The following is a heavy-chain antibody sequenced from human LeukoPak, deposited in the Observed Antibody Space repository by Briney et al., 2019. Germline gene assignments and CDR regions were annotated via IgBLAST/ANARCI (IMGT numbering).Heavy chain of an antibody. V-gene: IGHV4-61*02. J-gene: IGHJ6*03. D-gene: IGHD6-19*01. CDR3: ARAGSSGWYEDYYYYMDV. Sequence: SETLSLTCTGSGGSISSGSYYWSWIRQPAGKGLEWIGRIYTSGSTNYNPSLKSRVTISVDTSKNQFSLKLSSVTAADTAVYYCARAGSSGWYEDYYYYMDVWGKGTTVTISS. CDR2: IYTSGST. CDR1: GGSISSGSYY.